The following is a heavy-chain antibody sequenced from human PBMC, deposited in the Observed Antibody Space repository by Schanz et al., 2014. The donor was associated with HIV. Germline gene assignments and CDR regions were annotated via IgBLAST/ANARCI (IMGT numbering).Heavy chain of an antibody. CDR3: ARGPDYSRTSYNFDY. V-gene: IGHV1-8*02. Sequence: QVQLVQSGAEVQKPGASVKVSCKASGYSFTSYDINWVRQATGQGLEWMGWVNPKSGNTGYAQKFQGRVTMTRNTPTSTAYMTLNSLTSEDTAVYFCARGPDYSRTSYNFDYWGQGTLVAVSS. D-gene: IGHD6-13*01. CDR1: GYSFTSYD. CDR2: VNPKSGNT. J-gene: IGHJ4*02.